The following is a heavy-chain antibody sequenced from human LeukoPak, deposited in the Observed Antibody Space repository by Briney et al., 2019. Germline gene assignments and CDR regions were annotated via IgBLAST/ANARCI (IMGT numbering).Heavy chain of an antibody. CDR1: GFTFSSYG. D-gene: IGHD3-16*01. CDR2: ISYDGSNK. J-gene: IGHJ6*02. CDR3: AKDGGSLYYYYYYGMDV. V-gene: IGHV3-30*18. Sequence: GGSLRLSCAASGFTFSSYGMHWVRQAPGKGLEWVAVISYDGSNKYYADSVKGRFTISRDNSKNTLYLQMNSLRAEDTAVYYCAKDGGSLYYYYYYGMDVWGQGTTVTVSS.